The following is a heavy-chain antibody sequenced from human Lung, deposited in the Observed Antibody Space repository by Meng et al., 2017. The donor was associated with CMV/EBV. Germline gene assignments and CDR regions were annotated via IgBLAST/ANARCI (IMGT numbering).Heavy chain of an antibody. CDR2: INNNGGDT. V-gene: IGHV3-64*02. D-gene: IGHD1-14*01. Sequence: SGLTCRTSVIHWVRQAPGKGLEYISVINNNGGDTSYADSVKGRFTLSRDTSKNMLFLQMGGLRPDDMGVYYCAWETGTSGRAGYFGYWGQGALVTVSS. J-gene: IGHJ4*02. CDR3: AWETGTSGRAGYFGY. CDR1: GLTCRTSV.